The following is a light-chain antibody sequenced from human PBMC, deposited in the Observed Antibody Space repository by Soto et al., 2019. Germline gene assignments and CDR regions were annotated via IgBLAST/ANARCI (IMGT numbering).Light chain of an antibody. CDR1: SSNIGSNY. Sequence: QPVLTQPPSASGTPGQRVTISCSGSSSNIGSNYVYWYQQLPGTAPKLLIYRNNQRPSWVPDRFSGSKSGTSASLAISGLRSEDEADYYCAAWDDSLSVVVFGGGTKVTVL. CDR3: AAWDDSLSVVV. V-gene: IGLV1-47*01. J-gene: IGLJ2*01. CDR2: RNN.